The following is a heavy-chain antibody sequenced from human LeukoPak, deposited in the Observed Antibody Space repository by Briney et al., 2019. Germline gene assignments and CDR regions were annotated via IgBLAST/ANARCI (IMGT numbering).Heavy chain of an antibody. V-gene: IGHV3-48*03. J-gene: IGHJ5*02. CDR1: GFNFNEYD. CDR2: IESSGDSST. Sequence: GGSLRLSCEASGFNFNEYDINWVRQCPGGGLEWFSSIESSGDSSTYYADSIKGSFTISRDNAKNTVTMHMNGLRVDDTAVYYCVRNIGDGESDTCPSWFGPWGQGTLVTVSS. CDR3: VRNIGDGESDTCPSWFGP. D-gene: IGHD5-24*01.